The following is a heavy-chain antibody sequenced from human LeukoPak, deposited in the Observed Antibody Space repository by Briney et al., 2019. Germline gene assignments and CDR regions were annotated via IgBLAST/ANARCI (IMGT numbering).Heavy chain of an antibody. CDR2: INWNGGSA. V-gene: IGHV3-20*04. D-gene: IGHD3-22*01. J-gene: IGHJ3*02. CDR1: GFTFDDYG. Sequence: SGGSLRLSCAASGFTFDDYGMSWVRQAPGKGLEWVSGINWNGGSAGYADSVKGRFTISRDNAKNSLYLQMDSLRAEDTALYYCARWYYYGSSGLDIWGQGTMVTVSS. CDR3: ARWYYYGSSGLDI.